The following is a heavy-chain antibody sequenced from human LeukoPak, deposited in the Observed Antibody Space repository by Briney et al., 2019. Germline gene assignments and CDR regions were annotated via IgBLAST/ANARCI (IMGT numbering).Heavy chain of an antibody. V-gene: IGHV1-18*01. D-gene: IGHD6-19*01. CDR1: GYTFTSYG. CDR3: ARSSLAVAGSVFDY. Sequence: ASVKVSSKASGYTFTSYGISWVRQAPGQGLEWMGWISTYNGNTHYAQKLQGRVTMTTDTSTSTAYMELRSLRSDDTAVYYCARSSLAVAGSVFDYWGQGTLVTVSS. CDR2: ISTYNGNT. J-gene: IGHJ4*02.